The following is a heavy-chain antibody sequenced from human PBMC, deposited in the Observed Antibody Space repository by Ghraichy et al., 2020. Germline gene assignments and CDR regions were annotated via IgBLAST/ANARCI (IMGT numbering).Heavy chain of an antibody. Sequence: ASVKVSCKASGSPFTAYYTNLLRLAPVLGLEKMGRISPNNGGTNYAQKFHDRFTLSTDTSINKAYMELSRLTSDDTAVYFCARASTSSSDFYFWGQGTRVTGS. CDR2: ISPNNGGT. V-gene: IGHV1-2*06. CDR1: GSPFTAYY. D-gene: IGHD6-6*01. J-gene: IGHJ4*02. CDR3: ARASTSSSDFYF.